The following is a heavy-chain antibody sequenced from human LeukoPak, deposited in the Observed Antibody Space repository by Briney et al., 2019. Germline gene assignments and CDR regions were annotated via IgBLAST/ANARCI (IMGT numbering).Heavy chain of an antibody. Sequence: SETLSLTCAVYGGSFSDYYWTWFRQPPGKGLEWIGAINHSGSTNYNPSLKSRVTISVDTSKNQFSLKLSSVTAADTAVYYCAREVTVTAFDIWGQGTMVTVSS. CDR2: INHSGST. D-gene: IGHD4-17*01. CDR1: GGSFSDYY. CDR3: AREVTVTAFDI. J-gene: IGHJ3*02. V-gene: IGHV4-34*01.